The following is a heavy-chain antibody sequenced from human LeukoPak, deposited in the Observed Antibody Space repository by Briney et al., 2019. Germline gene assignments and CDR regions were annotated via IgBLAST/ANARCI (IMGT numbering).Heavy chain of an antibody. CDR2: IYYSGST. J-gene: IGHJ6*02. CDR3: ARLVGYYDFWSGYYADYYYGMDV. V-gene: IGHV4-59*01. D-gene: IGHD3-3*01. CDR1: GGSISSYY. Sequence: SETLSLTCTVSGGSISSYYWSWIRQPPGKGLEWIGYIYYSGSTNYNPSLKSRVTISVDTPKNQFSLKLSSVTAADTAVYYCARLVGYYDFWSGYYADYYYGMDVWGQGTTVTVSS.